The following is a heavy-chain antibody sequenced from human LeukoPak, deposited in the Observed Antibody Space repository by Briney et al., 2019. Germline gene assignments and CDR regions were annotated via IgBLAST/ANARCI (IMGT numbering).Heavy chain of an antibody. D-gene: IGHD2-21*01. J-gene: IGHJ4*02. CDR1: GYTFTSYG. CDR3: AKDSWEIGGGEAD. CDR2: INTYNGNT. V-gene: IGHV1-18*01. Sequence: ASVKVSCKASGYTFTSYGISWVRQAPGQGLEWMGWINTYNGNTNYAQKLQGRVTMTTDTSTSTADMELRSLRSDDTAVYYCAKDSWEIGGGEADWGQGTLVTVSS.